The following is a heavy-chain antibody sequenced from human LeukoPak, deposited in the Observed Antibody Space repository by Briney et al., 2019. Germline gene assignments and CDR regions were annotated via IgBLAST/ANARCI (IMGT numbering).Heavy chain of an antibody. CDR3: ARGHNWNYPNWFDP. V-gene: IGHV1-18*01. J-gene: IGHJ5*02. Sequence: ASVKVSCKASGYTFTSYGISWVQQAPGQGLEWMGWISAYNGNTNYAQKLQGRVTMTTDTSTSTAYMELRSLRSDDTAVYYCARGHNWNYPNWFDPWGQGTLVTVSS. CDR1: GYTFTSYG. CDR2: ISAYNGNT. D-gene: IGHD1-7*01.